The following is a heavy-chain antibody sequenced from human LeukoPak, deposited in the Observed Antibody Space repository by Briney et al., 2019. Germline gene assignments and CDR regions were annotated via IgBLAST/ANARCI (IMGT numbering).Heavy chain of an antibody. D-gene: IGHD6-13*01. Sequence: GGTLRLSCEATGFSFSSYAMSWVRQAPGEGLEWVSASSGSGDSADYADAVKGRFTISRDNSKSTLYLQMTILRVDDTAVYYCAKRATAGGFDSWGQGTLVTVSS. CDR1: GFSFSSYA. V-gene: IGHV3-23*01. CDR2: SSGSGDSA. CDR3: AKRATAGGFDS. J-gene: IGHJ4*02.